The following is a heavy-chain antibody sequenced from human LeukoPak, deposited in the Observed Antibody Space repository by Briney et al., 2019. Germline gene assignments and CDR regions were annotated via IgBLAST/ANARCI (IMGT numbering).Heavy chain of an antibody. CDR2: VIPILGIA. J-gene: IGHJ3*02. D-gene: IGHD2-15*01. Sequence: SVKVSCKASGGTFSSYAISWVRQAPGQGLEWMGRVIPILGIANYAQKFQGRVTITADKSTSTAYMELSSLRSEDTAVYYCARNIVVVASYDAFDIWGQGTMVTVSS. CDR1: GGTFSSYA. V-gene: IGHV1-69*04. CDR3: ARNIVVVASYDAFDI.